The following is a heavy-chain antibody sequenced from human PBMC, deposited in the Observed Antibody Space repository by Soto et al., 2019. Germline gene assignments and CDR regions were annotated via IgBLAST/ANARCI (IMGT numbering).Heavy chain of an antibody. D-gene: IGHD4-17*01. J-gene: IGHJ4*02. Sequence: QVQLVQSGAEVKKPGASVKVSCKASGYTFISYGISWVRQAPGQGLEWMGWISAYNGNTNYAQKLQGRVTMTTDTSTSTAYMELRSLRSDDTAVYYCARPADYMTTVTSYYFDYWGQGTLVTVSS. CDR2: ISAYNGNT. V-gene: IGHV1-18*01. CDR1: GYTFISYG. CDR3: ARPADYMTTVTSYYFDY.